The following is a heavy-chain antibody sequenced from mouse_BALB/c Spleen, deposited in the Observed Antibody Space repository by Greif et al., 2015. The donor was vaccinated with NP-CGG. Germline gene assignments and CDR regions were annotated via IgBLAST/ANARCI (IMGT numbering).Heavy chain of an antibody. V-gene: IGHV1-7*01. CDR2: INPSTGYT. CDR3: ANYYGSSYYFDY. J-gene: IGHJ2*01. D-gene: IGHD1-1*01. CDR1: GYTFTSYW. Sequence: QVHVKQSGAELAKPGASVKMSCKASGYTFTSYWMHWVKQRPGQGLEWIGYINPSTGYTEYNQKFKDKATLTADKSSSTAYTQLSSLTSEDSAAYYCANYYGSSYYFDYWGQGTTLTVSS.